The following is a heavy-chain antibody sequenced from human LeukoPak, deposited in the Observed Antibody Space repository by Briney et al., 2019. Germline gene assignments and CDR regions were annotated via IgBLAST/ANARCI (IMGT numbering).Heavy chain of an antibody. Sequence: AGGSLRLSCAASGFTFSSYWMTWVRQAPGKGLEWVANIKQDGSGEYYVDSVKGRFTISRDNAKNSLYLQMNSLRAEDTALYYCAKALSPGIAVGDYWGQGTLVTVSS. J-gene: IGHJ4*02. CDR2: IKQDGSGE. CDR1: GFTFSSYW. CDR3: AKALSPGIAVGDY. V-gene: IGHV3-7*03. D-gene: IGHD6-19*01.